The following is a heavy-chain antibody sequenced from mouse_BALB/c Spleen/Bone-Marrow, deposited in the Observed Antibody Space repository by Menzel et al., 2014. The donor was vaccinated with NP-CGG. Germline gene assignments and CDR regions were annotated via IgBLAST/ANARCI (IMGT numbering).Heavy chain of an antibody. CDR2: INPSNGGI. J-gene: IGHJ1*01. D-gene: IGHD2-3*01. V-gene: IGHV1S81*02. CDR1: GYTFTSYY. Sequence: QVQLKESGAELVKPGASVKLSCKASGYTFTSYYMYWVKPRPGQGLEWIGEINPSNGGINFNEKFKSKATLTVDKSSSTAYMQLSSLTSEDSAVYYCTRSDGYYVPHWYFDVWGAGTTVTVSS. CDR3: TRSDGYYVPHWYFDV.